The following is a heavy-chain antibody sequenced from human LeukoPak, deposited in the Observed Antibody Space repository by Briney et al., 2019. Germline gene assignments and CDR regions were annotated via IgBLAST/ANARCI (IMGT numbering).Heavy chain of an antibody. V-gene: IGHV3-30*02. CDR1: GFTFRSYG. D-gene: IGHD3-10*01. J-gene: IGHJ6*02. CDR3: ARDPIPGIYGMDV. Sequence: PGGSLRLSCAASGFTFRSYGMHWVRQAPGKGLEWVAFIRYDGIDKYYADSVTGRFTISKDNSKNTLYLQMNSLRAEDTAVYYCARDPIPGIYGMDVWGQGTTVTVSS. CDR2: IRYDGIDK.